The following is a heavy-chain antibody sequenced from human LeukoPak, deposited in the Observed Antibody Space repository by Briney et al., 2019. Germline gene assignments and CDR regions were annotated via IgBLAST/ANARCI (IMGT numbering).Heavy chain of an antibody. CDR3: ATGRRFGNSYYYYYGMDV. Sequence: GGSLRLSCAASGFTVSSNYMSWVRQAPGKGREWVSVIYSGGSTYYADSVKGRFTISRDNSKNSLYLQMNSLRAEDTAVYYCATGRRFGNSYYYYYGMDVWGQGTTVTVSS. V-gene: IGHV3-66*01. J-gene: IGHJ6*02. CDR2: IYSGGST. D-gene: IGHD3-10*01. CDR1: GFTVSSNY.